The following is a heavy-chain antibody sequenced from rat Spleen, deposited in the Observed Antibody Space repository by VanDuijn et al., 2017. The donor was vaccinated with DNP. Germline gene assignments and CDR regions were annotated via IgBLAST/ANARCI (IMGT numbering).Heavy chain of an antibody. Sequence: EVQLVESGGDLVQPGRSLKLSCVASGFTFNNYWMTWIRQVPGKGLEWVASITSSGGSTYYPDSVKGRFTISRDNAKNTLYLQMNSLRSEDTATYYCAGSRGFAYWGQGTLVTVSS. CDR2: ITSSGGST. CDR3: AGSRGFAY. V-gene: IGHV5-31*01. J-gene: IGHJ3*01. D-gene: IGHD1-4*01. CDR1: GFTFNNYW.